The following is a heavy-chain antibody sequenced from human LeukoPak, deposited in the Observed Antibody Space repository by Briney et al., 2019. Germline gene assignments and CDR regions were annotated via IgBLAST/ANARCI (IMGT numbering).Heavy chain of an antibody. CDR3: AKLGAYYSMDV. CDR1: GFIFSSYA. V-gene: IGHV3-23*01. J-gene: IGHJ6*02. CDR2: IGSSGGST. D-gene: IGHD3-16*01. Sequence: GGSLRLSCAASGFIFSSYAMSWVRQAPGKGLEWVSTIGSSGGSTYYADSVKGRFTISRDNSKNTLYLQMSTLRAEDTAVYYCAKLGAYYSMDVWGQGTTVTVSS.